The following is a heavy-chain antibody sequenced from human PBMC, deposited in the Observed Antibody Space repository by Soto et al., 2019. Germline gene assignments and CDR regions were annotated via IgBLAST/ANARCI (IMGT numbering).Heavy chain of an antibody. D-gene: IGHD2-8*01. CDR1: GGSITSGAYS. V-gene: IGHV4-30-2*01. Sequence: SETLSLTCAVSGGSITSGAYSWSWIRQPPGKVLEWLGYISQSGATYYNPSLERRVTISMDTSKNALSLNLSSVTADDTAIYYCVGRLTSIYNYFDSWGQGTQVTVSS. CDR3: VGRLTSIYNYFDS. J-gene: IGHJ4*02. CDR2: ISQSGAT.